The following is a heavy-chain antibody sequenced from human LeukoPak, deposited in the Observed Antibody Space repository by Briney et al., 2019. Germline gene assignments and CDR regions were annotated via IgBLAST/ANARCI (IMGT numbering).Heavy chain of an antibody. J-gene: IGHJ5*02. D-gene: IGHD3-22*01. CDR1: GFTFSSYW. V-gene: IGHV3-74*01. CDR2: INSDGSST. CDR3: ARDRYYYDSSGLFDP. Sequence: PGGSLRLSCAASGFTFSSYWMHWVRHAPGKGLVWVSRINSDGSSTSYADSVKGRFTISRDNAKNTLYLQMNSLRAEDTAVYYCARDRYYYDSSGLFDPWGQGTLVTVSS.